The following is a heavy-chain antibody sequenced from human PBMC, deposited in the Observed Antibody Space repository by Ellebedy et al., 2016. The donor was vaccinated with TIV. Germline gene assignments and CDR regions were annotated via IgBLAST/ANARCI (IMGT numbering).Heavy chain of an antibody. Sequence: GESLKISCAASAFTFSTYAMSWVRQAPGKGLGWVSSLSASGGSTYYADSVKGRFTISRDNSKNTLYLQMNSLRAEDTAVYYCAKRVTMVREVITYYHYTMDVWGQGTTVTVSS. J-gene: IGHJ6*02. D-gene: IGHD3-10*01. CDR3: AKRVTMVREVITYYHYTMDV. CDR1: AFTFSTYA. CDR2: LSASGGST. V-gene: IGHV3-23*01.